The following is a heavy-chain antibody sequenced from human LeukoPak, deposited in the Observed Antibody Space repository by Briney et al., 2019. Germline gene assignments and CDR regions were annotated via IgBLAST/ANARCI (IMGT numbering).Heavy chain of an antibody. J-gene: IGHJ4*02. Sequence: PSETLSLTCTVSGGSISSGSYYWSWIRQPAGKGLEWIGRIYTSGSTNYNPSLKSRVTISVDTSKNQFSRKLSSVTAADTAVYYCARSGSYYDFWSGYPDYWGQGTLVTVSS. CDR3: ARSGSYYDFWSGYPDY. CDR2: IYTSGST. V-gene: IGHV4-61*02. D-gene: IGHD3-3*01. CDR1: GGSISSGSYY.